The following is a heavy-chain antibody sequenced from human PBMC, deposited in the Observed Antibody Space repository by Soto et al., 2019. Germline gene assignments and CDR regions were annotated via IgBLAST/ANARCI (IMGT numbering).Heavy chain of an antibody. D-gene: IGHD2-15*01. J-gene: IGHJ4*02. CDR1: GGSFSGYY. CDR2: INHSGST. V-gene: IGHV4-34*01. Sequence: TSETLSLTCAVYGGSFSGYYWSWIRQPPGKGLEWIGEINHSGSTNYNPSLKSRVTISVDTSKNQFSLKLSSVTAADTAVYYCARGTDIVVVVAATRFDYWGQGTLVTVSS. CDR3: ARGTDIVVVVAATRFDY.